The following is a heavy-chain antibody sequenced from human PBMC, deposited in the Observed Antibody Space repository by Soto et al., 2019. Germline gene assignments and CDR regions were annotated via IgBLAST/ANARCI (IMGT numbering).Heavy chain of an antibody. J-gene: IGHJ4*02. CDR3: ARRASGTIDY. CDR1: GGSFSGYY. V-gene: IGHV4-34*01. Sequence: QVQLQQWGAGLLKPSETLSLTCAVYGGSFSGYYWSWIRQPPGKGLEWIGEINHSGSTNYNPSLKXPVGTXXDTSKNQFSLKLSSVTAADTAVYYCARRASGTIDYWGQGTLVTVSS. CDR2: INHSGST. D-gene: IGHD3-3*01.